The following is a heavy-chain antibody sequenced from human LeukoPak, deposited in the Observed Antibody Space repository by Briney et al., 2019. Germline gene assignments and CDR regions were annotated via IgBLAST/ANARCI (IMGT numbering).Heavy chain of an antibody. J-gene: IGHJ6*03. D-gene: IGHD2-2*01. CDR1: GGTFSSYA. Sequence: GASVKVSCKASGGTFSSYAISWVRQAPGQGLEWMGGIIPIFGTANYAQKFQGRVTITADESTSTAYMELSSLRSEDTAVYYCASPRIVVVPAAISDYYYMDVWGKGTTVTVSS. CDR2: IIPIFGTA. CDR3: ASPRIVVVPAAISDYYYMDV. V-gene: IGHV1-69*13.